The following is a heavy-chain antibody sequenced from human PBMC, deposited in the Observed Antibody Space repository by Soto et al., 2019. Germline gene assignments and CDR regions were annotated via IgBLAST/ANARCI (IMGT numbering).Heavy chain of an antibody. CDR2: IYYSGST. CDR1: GGSLSGYY. J-gene: IGHJ4*02. CDR3: AREEAAAHFDY. D-gene: IGHD6-13*01. V-gene: IGHV4-31*11. Sequence: PSETLSLTCAVYGGSLSGYYWSWIRQHPGKGLEWIGYIYYSGSTYYNPSLKSRVTISVDTSKNQFSLKLSSVTAADTAVYYCAREEAAAHFDYWGQGTLVTVSS.